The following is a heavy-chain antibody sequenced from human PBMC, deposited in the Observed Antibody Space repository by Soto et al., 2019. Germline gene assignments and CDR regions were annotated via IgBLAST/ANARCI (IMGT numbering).Heavy chain of an antibody. Sequence: PGGSLRLSCAGSRFTFNNARMNWVRQAPGKGLEWVGRIKSKSEGGTIDYAAPVKGRSTISRDDSETTLFLQMNSLKTEDAAIYYCTAYYYGWGNSLSPIFDSWGQGTLVTVS. CDR1: RFTFNNAR. V-gene: IGHV3-15*01. CDR3: TAYYYGWGNSLSPIFDS. CDR2: IKSKSEGGTI. D-gene: IGHD3-10*01. J-gene: IGHJ4*02.